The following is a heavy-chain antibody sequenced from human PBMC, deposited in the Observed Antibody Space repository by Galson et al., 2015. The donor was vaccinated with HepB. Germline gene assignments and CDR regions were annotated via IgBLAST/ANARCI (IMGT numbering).Heavy chain of an antibody. Sequence: SLRLSCAGSGFIFSNFAMSWVRQAPGKGLEWVSGISGRAAATDYADSVKGRFTVSRDTSNNTLYLQMNSLRAEDTATYYCAKYILRYFDYGMDVWGQGTTVTVSS. CDR2: ISGRAAAT. CDR1: GFIFSNFA. V-gene: IGHV3-23*01. CDR3: AKYILRYFDYGMDV. D-gene: IGHD3-9*01. J-gene: IGHJ6*02.